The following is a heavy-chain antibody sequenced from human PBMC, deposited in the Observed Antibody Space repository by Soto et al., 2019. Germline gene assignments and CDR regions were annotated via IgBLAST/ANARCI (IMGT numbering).Heavy chain of an antibody. CDR2: INAGNGKT. J-gene: IGHJ4*02. CDR1: GYTFTSYA. Sequence: QVQLVQSGAEVKKPGASVKVSCKASGYTFTSYAMHWVRQAPGQRLEWMGWINAGNGKTKYSQKFQGRVTITRDTSASTAYMELSSLRSEDTAVYYCARVERWLHLPDYWGQGTLVTVSS. D-gene: IGHD5-12*01. V-gene: IGHV1-3*01. CDR3: ARVERWLHLPDY.